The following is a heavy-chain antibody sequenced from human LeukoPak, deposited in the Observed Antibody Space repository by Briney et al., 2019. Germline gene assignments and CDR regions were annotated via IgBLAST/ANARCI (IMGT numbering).Heavy chain of an antibody. CDR2: ISSNGGSS. Sequence: SGGSLRLSCSASGFTFSSYAMHWVRQAPGTGLEYVSAISSNGGSSYYADSVKGRFTISRDNSKNTLYLQMSSLRAEDTAVYYCVKSNGGFYDILTGYPDYWGQGTLVTVSS. V-gene: IGHV3-64D*06. CDR3: VKSNGGFYDILTGYPDY. J-gene: IGHJ4*02. CDR1: GFTFSSYA. D-gene: IGHD3-9*01.